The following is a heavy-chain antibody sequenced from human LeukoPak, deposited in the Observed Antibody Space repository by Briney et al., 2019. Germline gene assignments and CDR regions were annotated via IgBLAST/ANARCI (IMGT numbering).Heavy chain of an antibody. CDR1: GFTFSSFS. J-gene: IGHJ4*02. CDR3: ATPASGDTPMVPCNS. Sequence: GGSLRLSCAVSGFTFSSFSMHWVRQTPGKGLEWVAVTSNDGRNQYYADSVKGRFTISRDNFKNTLYLQMDSLRAEDTAVYYCATPASGDTPMVPCNSWGQGTLVTVSP. V-gene: IGHV3-30*03. CDR2: TSNDGRNQ. D-gene: IGHD5-18*01.